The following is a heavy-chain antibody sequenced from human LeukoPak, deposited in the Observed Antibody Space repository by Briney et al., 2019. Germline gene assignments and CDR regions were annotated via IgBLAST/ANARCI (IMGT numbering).Heavy chain of an antibody. Sequence: GGSLRLSCAASGLTFSSYAMSWVRQAPGKGLEWVSAISGSGGSTYYADSVKGRFTISRDNSKNTLYLQMNSLRAEDTAVYYCAKDTGLFGDSSGHFDYWGQGTLVTVSS. J-gene: IGHJ4*02. CDR3: AKDTGLFGDSSGHFDY. CDR1: GLTFSSYA. D-gene: IGHD3-22*01. CDR2: ISGSGGST. V-gene: IGHV3-23*01.